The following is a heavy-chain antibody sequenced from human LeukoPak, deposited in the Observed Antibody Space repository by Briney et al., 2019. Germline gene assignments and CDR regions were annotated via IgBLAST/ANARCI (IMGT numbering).Heavy chain of an antibody. V-gene: IGHV1-8*01. J-gene: IGHJ5*02. CDR1: GYTFTSYD. Sequence: ASVKVSCKASGYTFTSYDINWVRQATGQGLEWMGWMNANSGNTGYAQKFQGRVTMTRNTSISTAYMELSSLRSEDTAVYYCAREDYYDSSGYYYDGDNWFDPWGQGTLVTVSS. CDR3: AREDYYDSSGYYYDGDNWFDP. CDR2: MNANSGNT. D-gene: IGHD3-22*01.